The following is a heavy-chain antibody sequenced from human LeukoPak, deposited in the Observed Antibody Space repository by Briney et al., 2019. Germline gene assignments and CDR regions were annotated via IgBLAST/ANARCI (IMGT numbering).Heavy chain of an antibody. V-gene: IGHV3-23*01. D-gene: IGHD3-22*01. CDR3: AKTASAYYYDSSGYYSGPYYFDY. J-gene: IGHJ4*02. Sequence: RGSLRLSCAASGFTFSNAWMSWVRQAPGKGLERVSAISGSGGSTYYADSVKGRFTISRDNSKNTLYLQMNSLRAEDTAVYYCAKTASAYYYDSSGYYSGPYYFDYWGQGTLVTVSS. CDR1: GFTFSNAW. CDR2: ISGSGGST.